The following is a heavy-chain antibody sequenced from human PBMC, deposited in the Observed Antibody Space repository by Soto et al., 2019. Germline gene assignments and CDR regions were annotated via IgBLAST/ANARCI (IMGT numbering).Heavy chain of an antibody. J-gene: IGHJ6*03. CDR1: GYTFTSYD. CDR3: ARGYLYSYGYPKTYYYYYMDV. CDR2: MNPNSGNT. V-gene: IGHV1-8*01. Sequence: ASVKVSCKASGYTFTSYDINWVRQATGQGLEWMGWMNPNSGNTGYAQKFQGRVTMTRNTSISTAYMELGSLGSEDTAVYYCARGYLYSYGYPKTYYYYYMDVWGKGTTVTVSS. D-gene: IGHD5-18*01.